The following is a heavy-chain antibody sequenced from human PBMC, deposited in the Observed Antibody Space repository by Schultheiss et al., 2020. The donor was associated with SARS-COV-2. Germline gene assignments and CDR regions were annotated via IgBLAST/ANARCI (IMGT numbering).Heavy chain of an antibody. CDR2: IKQDGSEK. CDR1: GFTFSSYW. V-gene: IGHV3-7*01. D-gene: IGHD4-11*01. Sequence: GGSLRLSCAASGFTFSSYWMSWVRQAPGKGLEWVANIKQDGSEKYYVDSVKGRFTISRDNAKNSLYLQMNSLRVEDTAVYYCAKDSYMTTRAFDYWGQRTLVTVSS. J-gene: IGHJ4*02. CDR3: AKDSYMTTRAFDY.